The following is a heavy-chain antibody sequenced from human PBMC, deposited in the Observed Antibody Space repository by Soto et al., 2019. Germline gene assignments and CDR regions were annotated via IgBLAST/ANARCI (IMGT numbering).Heavy chain of an antibody. CDR2: IYWDDDK. D-gene: IGHD6-6*01. CDR3: AHSHYSSSSYYFDY. Sequence: QITLKESGPTLVKPTQTLTLTCTFSGFSLSTSGVGVGWIRQPPGKALEWLALIYWDDDKRDSPFLKSRITISKDTSKNQVVLTMTNMDPVDTATYYCAHSHYSSSSYYFDYWGQGTLVTV. CDR1: GFSLSTSGVG. J-gene: IGHJ4*02. V-gene: IGHV2-5*02.